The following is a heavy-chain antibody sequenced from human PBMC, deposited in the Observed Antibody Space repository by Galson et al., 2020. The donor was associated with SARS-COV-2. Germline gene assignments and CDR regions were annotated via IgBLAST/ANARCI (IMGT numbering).Heavy chain of an antibody. CDR1: GFTFDDYG. Sequence: GGSLRLSCAASGFTFDDYGMSWVRQAPGKGLEWVSGINWNGGSTGYVDSVNGRFTISRDNAKNSLYLQMNSLRAEDTALYYCARLGALGAWDYWGQGTLVTVSS. CDR3: ARLGALGAWDY. V-gene: IGHV3-20*04. D-gene: IGHD1-26*01. CDR2: INWNGGST. J-gene: IGHJ4*02.